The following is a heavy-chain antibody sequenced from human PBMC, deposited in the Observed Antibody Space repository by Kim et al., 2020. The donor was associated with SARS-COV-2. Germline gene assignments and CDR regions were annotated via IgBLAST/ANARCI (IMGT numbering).Heavy chain of an antibody. D-gene: IGHD2-21*02. CDR3: AKGHCGGDCYSRSADY. V-gene: IGHV3-30*02. Sequence: VTGRFTISRDNSKSTLYLEMNSLRTDDTAVFYCAKGHCGGDCYSRSADYWGQGTLVTVSS. J-gene: IGHJ4*02.